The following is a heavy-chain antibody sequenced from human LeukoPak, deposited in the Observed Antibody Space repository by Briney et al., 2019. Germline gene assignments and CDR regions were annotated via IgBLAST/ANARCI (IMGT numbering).Heavy chain of an antibody. V-gene: IGHV4-59*12. Sequence: PSETLSLTCTVSGGSISSYYWSWIRQPPGKGLEWIGYIYYSGSTNYNPSLKSRVTISVDTSKNQFSLKLSSVTAADTAVYYCAKDDGYCSGGSCSAPYWGQGTLVTVSS. CDR2: IYYSGST. D-gene: IGHD2-15*01. CDR1: GGSISSYY. CDR3: AKDDGYCSGGSCSAPY. J-gene: IGHJ4*02.